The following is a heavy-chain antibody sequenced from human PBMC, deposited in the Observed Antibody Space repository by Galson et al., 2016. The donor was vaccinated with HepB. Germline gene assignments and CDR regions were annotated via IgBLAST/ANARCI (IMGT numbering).Heavy chain of an antibody. D-gene: IGHD6-13*01. V-gene: IGHV3-74*01. CDR3: ARAVLGAEAAAGDH. CDR1: GFTFSSYW. Sequence: SLRLSCAASGFTFSSYWMDWVRQAPGKGLVWVSRIKSDGSITTYADSVKGRFTISRDNAKDSLYLQMDSLRVEDTAVYFCARAVLGAEAAAGDHWGQGTLGSVSS. J-gene: IGHJ4*02. CDR2: IKSDGSIT.